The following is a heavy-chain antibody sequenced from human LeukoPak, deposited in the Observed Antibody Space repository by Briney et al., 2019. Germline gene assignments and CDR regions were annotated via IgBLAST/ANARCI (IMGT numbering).Heavy chain of an antibody. Sequence: GGSLRLSCAASGFTFSSYWMSWVRQAPGKGLEWVANIKQDGREKYYVDSVKGRFTTSRDNAKNSLYLQMNSLRAEDTAVYYCARDLRARGGGYDYFDYWGQGTLVTVSS. CDR1: GFTFSSYW. V-gene: IGHV3-7*01. CDR3: ARDLRARGGGYDYFDY. J-gene: IGHJ4*02. D-gene: IGHD5-12*01. CDR2: IKQDGREK.